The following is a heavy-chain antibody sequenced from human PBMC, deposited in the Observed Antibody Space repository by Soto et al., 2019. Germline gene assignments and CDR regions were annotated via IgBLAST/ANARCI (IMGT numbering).Heavy chain of an antibody. D-gene: IGHD1-7*01. CDR2: IYYSGST. CDR1: GSSVSSGIYC. V-gene: IGHV4-61*01. Sequence: SETQCLTCTVSGSSVSSGIYCLSWIRPPPGKGLEWIGYIYYSGSTNYNPSLKSRVTISVGTSKNQFSLKLSSVTAADTAVYYCAREGTTLVSPNYYYRMDDWGQESTVTVS. CDR3: AREGTTLVSPNYYYRMDD. J-gene: IGHJ6*02.